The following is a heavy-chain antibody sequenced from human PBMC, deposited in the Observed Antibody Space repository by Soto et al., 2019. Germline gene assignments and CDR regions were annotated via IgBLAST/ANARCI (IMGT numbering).Heavy chain of an antibody. CDR3: VRDPGVQAFYFGY. D-gene: IGHD3-10*01. V-gene: IGHV3-33*01. CDR2: IWYDGSRT. J-gene: IGHJ4*02. Sequence: QVQLVESGGGVVQPGRSLRLSCTASGYTFSNYGMHWVRQVPGKGLVCVAVIWYDGSRTYYADSVKGRFTISRDISKSTLYLQMDSLRADDTAVYYGVRDPGVQAFYFGYWGQGTRVNVAS. CDR1: GYTFSNYG.